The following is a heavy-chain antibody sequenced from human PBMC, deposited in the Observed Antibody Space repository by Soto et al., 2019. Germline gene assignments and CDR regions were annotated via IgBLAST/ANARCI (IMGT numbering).Heavy chain of an antibody. J-gene: IGHJ6*02. D-gene: IGHD5-12*01. V-gene: IGHV3-48*03. CDR2: ISSSGSTI. CDR3: ARVPAGYMTYYYGMDV. CDR1: GFTFSIYE. Sequence: PGGSLRLSCAASGFTFSIYEMNWVRQAPGKGLEWVSYISSSGSTIYYADSVKGRFTISRDNAKNSLYLQMNSLRAEDTAVYYCARVPAGYMTYYYGMDVWGQGTTVTVSS.